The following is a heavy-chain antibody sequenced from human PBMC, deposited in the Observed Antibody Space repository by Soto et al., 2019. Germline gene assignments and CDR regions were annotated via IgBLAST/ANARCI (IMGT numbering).Heavy chain of an antibody. V-gene: IGHV3-66*01. D-gene: IGHD4-17*01. J-gene: IGHJ4*02. CDR3: VRDQSLVTTT. CDR1: GFTVSSDY. Sequence: GGSLRLSCAASGFTVSSDYMSWVRQAPGKGLEWVSVIYIDGNTFYADSVKGRFTISRDNSKNTLYLQMNNLRVEDTAMYYCVRDQSLVTTTWGQGT. CDR2: IYIDGNT.